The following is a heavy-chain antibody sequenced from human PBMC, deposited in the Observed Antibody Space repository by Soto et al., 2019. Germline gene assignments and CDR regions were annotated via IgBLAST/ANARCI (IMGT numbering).Heavy chain of an antibody. J-gene: IGHJ6*02. V-gene: IGHV4-39*07. Sequence: SETLSLTCTVSGGSISSSSYYWGWIRQPPGKGLEWIGSIYYSGSTYYNPSLKSRVTISVDTSKNQFSLKLSSVTAADTAVYYCARVRVVATMVSYNGTDVCCPGT. CDR2: IYYSGST. CDR3: ARVRVVATMVSYNGTDV. D-gene: IGHD5-12*01. CDR1: GGSISSSSYY.